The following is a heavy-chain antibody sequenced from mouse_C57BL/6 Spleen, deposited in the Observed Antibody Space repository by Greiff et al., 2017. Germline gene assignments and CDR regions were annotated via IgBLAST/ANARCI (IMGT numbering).Heavy chain of an antibody. J-gene: IGHJ2*01. CDR1: CYAFSSYW. CDR3: ANITGTDFDY. Sequence: HVQLQQSGAELVQPAPSVRISCNVSCYAFSSYWLIWLKQRPGKGLAWIGQIYPGDGDTNYNGKFKGKATLTADKSSSTAYMQLSSLTSEDSAVYFGANITGTDFDYWRQGTTLTASS. D-gene: IGHD4-1*01. CDR2: IYPGDGDT. V-gene: IGHV1-80*01.